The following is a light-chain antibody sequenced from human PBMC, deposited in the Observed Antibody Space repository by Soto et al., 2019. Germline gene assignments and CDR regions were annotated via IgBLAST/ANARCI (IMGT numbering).Light chain of an antibody. CDR3: VLYLGGGIWV. CDR1: SGSVSTSYY. V-gene: IGLV8-61*01. CDR2: STN. J-gene: IGLJ3*02. Sequence: QTVVTQEPSFSVSPGGTVTLTCGLNSGSVSTSYYPNWCQQTPGQAPRTLIYSTNIRSSGVPDRFSGSILGNKAALTITGAQADDESTYYCVLYLGGGIWVFGGETKLTVL.